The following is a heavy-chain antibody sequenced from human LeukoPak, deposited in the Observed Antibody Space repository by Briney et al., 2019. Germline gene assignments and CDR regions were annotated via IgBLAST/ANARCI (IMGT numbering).Heavy chain of an antibody. CDR2: MNPNSGNT. Sequence: GASVKVPCKASGYTFSSYDINWVRQATGQGLEWMGWMNPNSGNTGFAQKFQGRVTMARNTSISTAYMELSSLRSEDTAVYYCARGPAPQYGSGSSWFDPWGQGTLVTVSS. J-gene: IGHJ5*02. D-gene: IGHD3-10*01. V-gene: IGHV1-8*01. CDR1: GYTFSSYD. CDR3: ARGPAPQYGSGSSWFDP.